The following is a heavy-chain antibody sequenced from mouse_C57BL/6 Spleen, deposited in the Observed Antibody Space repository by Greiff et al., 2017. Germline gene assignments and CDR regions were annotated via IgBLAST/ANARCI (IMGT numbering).Heavy chain of an antibody. J-gene: IGHJ3*01. CDR1: GFTFTDYY. CDR3: AKSHYDNAWFAY. V-gene: IGHV7-3*01. D-gene: IGHD2-4*01. Sequence: EVMLVESGGGLVQPGGSLSLSCAASGFTFTDYYMSWVRQPPGKALEWLGFIRNKANGYTTEYSASVKGRFTISSDNSHSILYLQMNAQRAEDSATDICAKSHYDNAWFAYWGQGTLVTVSA. CDR2: IRNKANGYTT.